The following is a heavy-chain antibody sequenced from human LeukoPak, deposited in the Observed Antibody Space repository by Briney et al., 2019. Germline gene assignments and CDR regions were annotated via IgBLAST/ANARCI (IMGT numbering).Heavy chain of an antibody. CDR3: AREDPSVNDAFDI. J-gene: IGHJ3*02. CDR1: GFTFSSYG. V-gene: IGHV3-33*01. Sequence: GRSLRLSCAASGFTFSSYGMHWVRQVPGKGLEWVAGIWYDESNKYYAYSVEGRFTISRDNSKNTLDLEMNSLRAEDTAVYYCAREDPSVNDAFDIWGQGTLVTVSS. CDR2: IWYDESNK. D-gene: IGHD2/OR15-2a*01.